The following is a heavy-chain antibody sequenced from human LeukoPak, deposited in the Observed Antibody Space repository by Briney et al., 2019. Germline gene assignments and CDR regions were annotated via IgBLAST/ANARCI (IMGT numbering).Heavy chain of an antibody. Sequence: GGSLRLSCAASGFTFSDYYMSWIRQAPGKGLEWVSYISSSGSTIYYADSVKGRFTISRDNAKNSLYLQMNSLRAEDTAVYYCASLLAPQGAQATYDFWSGFHSPLPYFDYWGQGTLVTVSS. V-gene: IGHV3-11*04. CDR3: ASLLAPQGAQATYDFWSGFHSPLPYFDY. CDR1: GFTFSDYY. J-gene: IGHJ4*02. D-gene: IGHD3-3*01. CDR2: ISSSGSTI.